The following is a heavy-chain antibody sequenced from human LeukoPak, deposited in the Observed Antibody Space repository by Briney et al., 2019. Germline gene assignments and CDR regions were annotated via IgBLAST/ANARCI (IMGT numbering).Heavy chain of an antibody. CDR1: GFTFSSSS. J-gene: IGHJ4*02. D-gene: IGHD6-19*01. Sequence: GGSLRLSCAASGFTFSSSSMNWVRQAPGKGLEWVSYISSSSSYICYADSAKGRFTISRDNAKNSLYLQMNSLRAEDTAVYFCASMLLGGSGCYDYWGQGTLVTVSS. V-gene: IGHV3-21*01. CDR3: ASMLLGGSGCYDY. CDR2: ISSSSSYI.